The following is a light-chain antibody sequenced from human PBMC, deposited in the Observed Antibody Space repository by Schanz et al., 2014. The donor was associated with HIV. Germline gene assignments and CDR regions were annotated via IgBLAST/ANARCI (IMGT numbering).Light chain of an antibody. Sequence: DIQMTQSPSSLSASVGDRVTITCRASQGIGNDLGWYQQRPGKAPKRLIYAASTLQSGVPSRFVGGGSGTEFTLTISGLQPEDFATYLCQQYHSQVTFGQGTKVE. CDR3: QQYHSQVT. CDR1: QGIGND. CDR2: AAS. V-gene: IGKV1-17*01. J-gene: IGKJ1*01.